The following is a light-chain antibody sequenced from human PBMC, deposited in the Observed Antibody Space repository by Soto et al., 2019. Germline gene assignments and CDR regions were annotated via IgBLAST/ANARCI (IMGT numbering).Light chain of an antibody. J-gene: IGKJ4*01. V-gene: IGKV1-17*01. CDR2: AAS. CDR3: LQHNSYPLT. CDR1: QTISSW. Sequence: DIQITKSHSPLCGSVGDRVTITCRASQTISSWLAWYQQKPGKAPKRLIYAASSLQSGVPSRFSGSGSGTEFTLTSSSLQPEDVAPYYCLQHNSYPLTFGGGTKVDIK.